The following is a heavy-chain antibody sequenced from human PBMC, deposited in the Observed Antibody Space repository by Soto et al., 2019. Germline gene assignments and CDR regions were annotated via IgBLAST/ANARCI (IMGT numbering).Heavy chain of an antibody. D-gene: IGHD3-22*01. V-gene: IGHV1-18*01. CDR3: ARGSYCDSRGSRNYHYYGMNV. CDR2: ISPYNDYT. J-gene: IGHJ6*02. CDR1: GYRFSSYG. Sequence: QAQLVQSGAEVKKPGASVKVSCKASGYRFSSYGISWVRQAPGQGLEWRGWISPYNDYTKYAQKHQGRVTMTTDTCTRTAYMDPRSLSSDDTAVYYCARGSYCDSRGSRNYHYYGMNVWGQGTTITVSS.